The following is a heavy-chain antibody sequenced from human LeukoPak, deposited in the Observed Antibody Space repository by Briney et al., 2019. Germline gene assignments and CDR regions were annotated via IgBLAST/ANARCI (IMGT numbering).Heavy chain of an antibody. CDR1: GFTFSNFA. CDR2: VSSDGINT. CDR3: AKPFGFLEWLYGGYFDS. D-gene: IGHD3-3*01. V-gene: IGHV3-23*01. Sequence: GGSLRLSCSASGFTFSNFAMSWVRQAPGKGLEWVSAVSSDGINTYYTDSLKGRFTISRDNSKNTVFLQMHSLTAEDTAVYYCAKPFGFLEWLYGGYFDSWGQGTLVTVAS. J-gene: IGHJ4*02.